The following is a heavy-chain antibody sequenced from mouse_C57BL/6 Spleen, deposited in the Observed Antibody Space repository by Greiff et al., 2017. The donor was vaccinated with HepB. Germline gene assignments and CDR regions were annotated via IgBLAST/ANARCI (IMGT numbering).Heavy chain of an antibody. CDR3: AREGGAGRDYYAMDY. CDR2: ISDGGSYT. CDR1: GFTFSSYA. J-gene: IGHJ4*01. Sequence: EVQRVESGGGLVKPGGSLKLSCAASGFTFSSYAMSWVRQTPEKRLEWVATISDGGSYTYYPDNVKGRFTISRDNAKNNLYLQMSHLKSEDTAMYYCAREGGAGRDYYAMDYWGQGTSVTVSS. D-gene: IGHD3-3*01. V-gene: IGHV5-4*01.